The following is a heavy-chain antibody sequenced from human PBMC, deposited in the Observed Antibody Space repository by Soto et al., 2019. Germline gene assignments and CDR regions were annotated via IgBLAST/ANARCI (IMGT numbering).Heavy chain of an antibody. J-gene: IGHJ4*02. CDR3: AAPPVDNWNEDY. V-gene: IGHV3-23*01. CDR2: ISGSGGST. D-gene: IGHD1-20*01. CDR1: GFTFSSYA. Sequence: GGSLRLSCAASGFTFSSYAMNWVRQAPGKGLEWVSAISGSGGSTYYADSVKGRFTISRDNSKSTLYLQMNSLRAEDTDLYYCAAPPVDNWNEDYWGQGTLVTVSS.